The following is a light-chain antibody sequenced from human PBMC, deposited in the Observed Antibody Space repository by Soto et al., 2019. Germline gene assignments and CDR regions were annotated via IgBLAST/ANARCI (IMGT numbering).Light chain of an antibody. Sequence: QSVLTQPASVSGSPGQSITISCTGTSSDVGGYKYVSWYQQHPGKAPKLMIFDVSNLPSGVSNRFSGSKSGNTASLTISGLQAEDEADYYCSSYTSSSTRVFGTGTKLTVL. V-gene: IGLV2-14*01. CDR2: DVS. J-gene: IGLJ1*01. CDR1: SSDVGGYKY. CDR3: SSYTSSSTRV.